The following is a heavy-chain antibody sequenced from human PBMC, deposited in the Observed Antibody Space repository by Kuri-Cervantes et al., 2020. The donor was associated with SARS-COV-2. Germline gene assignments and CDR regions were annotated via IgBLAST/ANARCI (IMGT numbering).Heavy chain of an antibody. CDR2: ISYDGGNK. Sequence: GESLKISCAASGFTFSSYGMHWVRRAPGKGLEWVAVISYDGGNKYYADSVKGRFTISRDNSKNTLYLQMNSLRAEDTAVYYCAKDLLLYYNYYYGMDVWGQGTTVTVSS. D-gene: IGHD3-3*01. J-gene: IGHJ6*02. CDR3: AKDLLLYYNYYYGMDV. V-gene: IGHV3-30*18. CDR1: GFTFSSYG.